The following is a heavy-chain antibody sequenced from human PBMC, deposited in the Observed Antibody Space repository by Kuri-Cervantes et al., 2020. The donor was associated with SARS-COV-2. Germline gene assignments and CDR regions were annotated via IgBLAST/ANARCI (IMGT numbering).Heavy chain of an antibody. J-gene: IGHJ4*01. Sequence: LSLTCAASGFTFSSYGMHWVRQAPGKGLEWVAVISYDGSNKYYADSVKGRFTISRDNSKNTLYLQMNSLRAEDTAVYYCARGQTRKDIVVVPAAISYFAYWGHGNQV. CDR3: ARGQTRKDIVVVPAAISYFAY. V-gene: IGHV3-30*19. D-gene: IGHD2-2*01. CDR2: ISYDGSNK. CDR1: GFTFSSYG.